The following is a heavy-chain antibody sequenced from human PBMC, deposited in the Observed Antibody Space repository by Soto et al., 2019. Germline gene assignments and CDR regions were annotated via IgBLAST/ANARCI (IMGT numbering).Heavy chain of an antibody. D-gene: IGHD2-2*01. CDR2: IYYSGST. CDR1: GGSISSYY. V-gene: IGHV4-59*12. J-gene: IGHJ6*02. CDR3: ARLRRFVVVVPAAMSGYYYYYGMDV. Sequence: PSETLSLTCTVSGGSISSYYWSWIRQPPGKGLEWIGYIYYSGSTNYNPSLKSRVTISVDTSKNQFSLKLSSVTAADTAVYYCARLRRFVVVVPAAMSGYYYYYGMDVWGQGTTVTVSS.